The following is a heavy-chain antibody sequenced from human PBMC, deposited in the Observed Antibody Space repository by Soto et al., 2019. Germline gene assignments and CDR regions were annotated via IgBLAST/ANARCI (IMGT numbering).Heavy chain of an antibody. D-gene: IGHD6-13*01. V-gene: IGHV3-74*01. J-gene: IGHJ6*02. Sequence: PGGALRLSCAASGFTFSSYWMHWVRQAPGKGLVWVSRINSDGSSTSYADSVKGRFTISRDNAKNTLYLQMNSLRAEDTAVYYCAREYSSSWYPNSYYRMDVWGQGTTVTVSS. CDR1: GFTFSSYW. CDR3: AREYSSSWYPNSYYRMDV. CDR2: INSDGSST.